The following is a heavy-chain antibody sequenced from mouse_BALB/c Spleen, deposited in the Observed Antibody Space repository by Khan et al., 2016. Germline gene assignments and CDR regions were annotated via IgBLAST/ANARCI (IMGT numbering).Heavy chain of an antibody. V-gene: IGHV3-2*02. CDR1: GYSITSDYA. CDR3: AREEAYYDYDYFDY. J-gene: IGHJ2*01. D-gene: IGHD2-4*01. Sequence: EVQLQESGPGLVKPSQSLSLTCTVTGYSITSDYAWNWIRQFPGNKLEWMGYISYSGSTSYNPSLKSRISITRDTSKNQFFLQLNSVTTEDSATYYCAREEAYYDYDYFDYWGQGTTLTVSS. CDR2: ISYSGST.